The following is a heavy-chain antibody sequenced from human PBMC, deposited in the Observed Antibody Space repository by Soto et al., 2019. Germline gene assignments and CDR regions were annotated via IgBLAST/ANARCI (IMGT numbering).Heavy chain of an antibody. V-gene: IGHV4-34*01. CDR3: ARSSREQQLDPGRYFDY. CDR2: INHSGST. D-gene: IGHD6-13*01. J-gene: IGHJ4*02. CDR1: GGSFSGYY. Sequence: SETLSLTCAVYGGSFSGYYWSWIRQPPGKGLEWIGEINHSGSTNYNPSLKSRVTISVDTPKNQFSLKLSSVTAADTAVYYCARSSREQQLDPGRYFDYWGQGTLVTVSS.